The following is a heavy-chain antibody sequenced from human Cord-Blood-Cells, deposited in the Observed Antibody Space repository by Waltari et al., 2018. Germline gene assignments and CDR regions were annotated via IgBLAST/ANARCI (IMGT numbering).Heavy chain of an antibody. CDR1: GASIRSYY. CDR3: ARGWLSDAFEI. Sequence: QVQLQASGPGLVKPSETMSLTCPVSGASIRSYYWSWIRQPPGKGLEWIGYIYYSGSTNYNPSLKSRVTISVDTSKNQFSLKLSSVTAADTAVYYCARGWLSDAFEIWGQGTMVTVSS. D-gene: IGHD5-12*01. CDR2: IYYSGST. J-gene: IGHJ3*02. V-gene: IGHV4-59*01.